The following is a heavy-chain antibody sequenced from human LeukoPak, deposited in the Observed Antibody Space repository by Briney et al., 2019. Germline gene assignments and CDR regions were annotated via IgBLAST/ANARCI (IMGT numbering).Heavy chain of an antibody. J-gene: IGHJ4*02. CDR1: GGTFSSYA. CDR3: ARDHCSGGSCYYTY. V-gene: IGHV1-69*06. Sequence: GASVKVSCKASGGTFSSYAISWVRQAPGQGLGWMGGIIPIFGTANYAQKFQGRVTITADKSTSTAYMELSSLRSEDTAVYYCARDHCSGGSCYYTYWGQGTLVTVSS. D-gene: IGHD2-15*01. CDR2: IIPIFGTA.